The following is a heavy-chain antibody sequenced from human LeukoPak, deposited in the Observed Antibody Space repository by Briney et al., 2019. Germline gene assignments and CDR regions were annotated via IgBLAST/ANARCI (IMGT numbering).Heavy chain of an antibody. V-gene: IGHV3-74*01. J-gene: IGHJ4*02. CDR1: GLTFSTYW. Sequence: GGSLRLSCAASGLTFSTYWMHWVRQAPGKGLVWVSRINSDGSSTSYADSVKGRFTISRDNSKISLSLQMNSLRGEDTAVYYCARDLAPYGGNYYFDNWGQGTRVTVSS. D-gene: IGHD4-23*01. CDR2: INSDGSST. CDR3: ARDLAPYGGNYYFDN.